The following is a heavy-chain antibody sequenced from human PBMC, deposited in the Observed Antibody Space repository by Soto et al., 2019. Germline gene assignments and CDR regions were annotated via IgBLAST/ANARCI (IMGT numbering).Heavy chain of an antibody. Sequence: ASVKVSCKASGYTFTSYDINWVRQATGQGLEWMGWMNPNSGNTGYAQKFQGRVTMTRNTSISTAYMELSSLRSEDTAVYYCARDRVTMVRGVIITLMFKRPTYNWFDPWGQGTLVTVSS. D-gene: IGHD3-10*01. CDR3: ARDRVTMVRGVIITLMFKRPTYNWFDP. V-gene: IGHV1-8*01. J-gene: IGHJ5*02. CDR2: MNPNSGNT. CDR1: GYTFTSYD.